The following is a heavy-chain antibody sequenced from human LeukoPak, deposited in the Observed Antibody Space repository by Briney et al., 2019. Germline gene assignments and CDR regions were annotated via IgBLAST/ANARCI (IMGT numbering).Heavy chain of an antibody. CDR2: ISGSGGST. CDR1: GFTFSSYA. V-gene: IGHV3-23*01. J-gene: IGHJ4*02. CDR3: AKDSGVLEWLSYFDY. Sequence: QPGGSLRLSCAASGFTFSSYAMSWARQAPGKGLEWVSAISGSGGSTYYADSVKGRFTISRDNSKNTLYLQMNSLRAEDTAVYYCAKDSGVLEWLSYFDYWGQGTLVTVSS. D-gene: IGHD3-3*01.